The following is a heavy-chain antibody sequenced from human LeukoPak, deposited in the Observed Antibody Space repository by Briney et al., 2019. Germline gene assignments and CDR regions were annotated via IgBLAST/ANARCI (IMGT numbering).Heavy chain of an antibody. J-gene: IGHJ4*02. D-gene: IGHD3-10*02. CDR3: ATLLSSSYYFDY. Sequence: SGTLSLTCIVSGYSISSDYYWGWIRQPPGKGLEWIGNIYHSGITYYNLYNPSLKSRVIISVDTSKDHFSLKLSSVTAADTAVYFCATLLSSSYYFDYWGQGTLVTVSS. CDR2: IYHSGIT. CDR1: GYSISSDYY. V-gene: IGHV4-38-2*02.